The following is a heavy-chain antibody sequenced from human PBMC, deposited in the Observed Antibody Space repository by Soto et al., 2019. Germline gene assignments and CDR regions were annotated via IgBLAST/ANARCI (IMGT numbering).Heavy chain of an antibody. J-gene: IGHJ6*02. V-gene: IGHV3-48*01. CDR2: ISSSSSTI. CDR1: GFTFSSYS. Sequence: PGGSLRLSCAASGFTFSSYSMNWVRQAPGKGLEWVSYISSSSSTIYYADSVKGRFTISRDNAKNSLYLQMNSLRAEDTAVYYCAKDPTIFGVRRPPIDYYGMDVWGQGTTVTVSS. CDR3: AKDPTIFGVRRPPIDYYGMDV. D-gene: IGHD3-3*01.